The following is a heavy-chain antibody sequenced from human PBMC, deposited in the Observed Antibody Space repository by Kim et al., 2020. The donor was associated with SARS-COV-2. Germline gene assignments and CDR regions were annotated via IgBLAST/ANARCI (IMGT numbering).Heavy chain of an antibody. CDR2: MNPNSGNT. CDR1: GYTFTSYD. V-gene: IGHV1-8*01. J-gene: IGHJ6*02. Sequence: ASVKVSCKASGYTFTSYDINWVRQATGQGLEWMGWMNPNSGNTGYAQKFQGRVTMTRNTSISTAYMELSSLRSEDTAVYYCASVRYFDWLPHYYYYGMDVWGQGTTVCVSS. D-gene: IGHD3-9*01. CDR3: ASVRYFDWLPHYYYYGMDV.